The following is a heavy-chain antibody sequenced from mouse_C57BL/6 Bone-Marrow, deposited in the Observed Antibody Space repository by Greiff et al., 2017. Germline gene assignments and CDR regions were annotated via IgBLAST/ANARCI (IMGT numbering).Heavy chain of an antibody. CDR2: IDPENGDT. V-gene: IGHV14-4*01. Sequence: VQLQQSGAELVRPGASVKLSCTASGFNIKDDYMHWVKQRPEQGLEWIGWIDPENGDTEYASKFQGKATITADTSSNTAYQQLSSLTSEDTAVYYCTTGAMDYWGQGTSVTVSS. CDR3: TTGAMDY. J-gene: IGHJ4*01. CDR1: GFNIKDDY.